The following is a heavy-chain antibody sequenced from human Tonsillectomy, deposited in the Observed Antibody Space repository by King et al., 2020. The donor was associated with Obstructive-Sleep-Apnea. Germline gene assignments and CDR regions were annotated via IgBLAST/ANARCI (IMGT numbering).Heavy chain of an antibody. CDR2: IKSNIEVGTS. CDR1: GFSFSYIW. J-gene: IGHJ4*02. D-gene: IGHD3-16*01. V-gene: IGHV3-15*01. CDR3: VTDDDGAY. Sequence: EVQLVESGGGLVKPGGSLRLSCEASGFSFSYIWMTWVRQAPGKGLEWVGRIKSNIEVGTSEYAAPVKGRCIISRDDSKNTLYLQMNSLKSEDTAVYYCVTDDDGAYWGQGTRVTVSS.